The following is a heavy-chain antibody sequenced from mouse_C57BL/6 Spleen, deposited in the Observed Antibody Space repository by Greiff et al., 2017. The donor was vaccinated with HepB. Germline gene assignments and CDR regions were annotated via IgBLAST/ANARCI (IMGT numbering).Heavy chain of an antibody. CDR1: GYTFTSYG. CDR2: IYPRSGNT. CDR3: ARSLTGGAMDY. V-gene: IGHV1-81*01. J-gene: IGHJ4*01. Sequence: QVQLQQSGAELARPGASVKLSCKASGYTFTSYGISWVKQSTGQGLEWIGEIYPRSGNTYYNEKFKGKATLTADKSSSTAYMELRSLTSEDTAVYFCARSLTGGAMDYWGQGTSVTVSS.